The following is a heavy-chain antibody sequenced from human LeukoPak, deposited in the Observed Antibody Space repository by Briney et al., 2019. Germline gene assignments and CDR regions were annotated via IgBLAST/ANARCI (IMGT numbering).Heavy chain of an antibody. CDR2: ISYDGSNK. CDR3: AKDLRYDSSGYYHLFDY. V-gene: IGHV3-30*18. J-gene: IGHJ4*02. D-gene: IGHD3-22*01. Sequence: GGSLRLSCAASGFTFSSYGMHWVRQAPGKGLEWVAVISYDGSNKYYADSVKGRFTISRDNSKNTLYLQMNSLRAEDTAVYYCAKDLRYDSSGYYHLFDYWGQGTLVTVSS. CDR1: GFTFSSYG.